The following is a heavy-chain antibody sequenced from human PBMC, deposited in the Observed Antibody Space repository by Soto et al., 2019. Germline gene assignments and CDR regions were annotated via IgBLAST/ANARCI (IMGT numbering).Heavy chain of an antibody. Sequence: SETLSLTCVVSGYSISSGYFWGWIRQPPGKGLEWIGTISHRGSTYSNQSLKSRVIISLDTWKNQFSLKLRNVTAADTAVYYCARDRRYYGSGRSNGMDVWGQGTTVTVSS. CDR3: ARDRRYYGSGRSNGMDV. J-gene: IGHJ6*02. CDR1: GYSISSGYF. D-gene: IGHD3-10*01. CDR2: ISHRGST. V-gene: IGHV4-38-2*02.